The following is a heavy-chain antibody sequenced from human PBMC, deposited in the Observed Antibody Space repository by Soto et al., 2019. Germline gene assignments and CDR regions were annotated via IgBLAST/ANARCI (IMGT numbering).Heavy chain of an antibody. V-gene: IGHV4-30-2*01. J-gene: IGHJ4*02. CDR2: IYHSGST. Sequence: SETLSLTCAVSGGSISSGGYSWSWIRQPPGKGLEWIGYIYHSGSTYYNPSLKSRVTISVDRSKNQFSLKLSSVTAADSAVYYCAGVRGLGEVSPYFDSWGQGLMVTVSS. D-gene: IGHD3-10*01. CDR1: GGSISSGGYS. CDR3: AGVRGLGEVSPYFDS.